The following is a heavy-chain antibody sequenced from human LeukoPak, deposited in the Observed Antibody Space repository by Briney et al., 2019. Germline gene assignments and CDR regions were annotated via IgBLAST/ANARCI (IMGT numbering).Heavy chain of an antibody. Sequence: SETLSLTCTVSSGSIGTYYWAWIRQTPGKGLEWIGYISYSGSTKHNPSLTRRITISLDTSKNQFSRELRSMTAADTAMYYCARQAGSFTTFDFWGQGTLVTVSS. J-gene: IGHJ4*02. CDR2: ISYSGST. V-gene: IGHV4-59*08. CDR1: SGSIGTYY. CDR3: ARQAGSFTTFDF. D-gene: IGHD1-26*01.